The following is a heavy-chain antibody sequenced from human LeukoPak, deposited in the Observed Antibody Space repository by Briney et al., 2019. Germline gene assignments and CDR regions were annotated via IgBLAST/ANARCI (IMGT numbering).Heavy chain of an antibody. Sequence: PGGSLRLSCTASAFAFSNHAMSWVRQAPGKGLEWVAVISKDGSDKYYPGSVRGRFTIPRDNSKNTIYLQMDSLRAEDTAIYYCARDYWWNYDYWGQGTLVTVSS. J-gene: IGHJ4*02. V-gene: IGHV3-30-3*01. D-gene: IGHD1-7*01. CDR1: AFAFSNHA. CDR2: ISKDGSDK. CDR3: ARDYWWNYDY.